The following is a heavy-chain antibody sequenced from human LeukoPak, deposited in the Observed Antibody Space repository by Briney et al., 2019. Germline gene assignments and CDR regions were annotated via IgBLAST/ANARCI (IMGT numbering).Heavy chain of an antibody. J-gene: IGHJ3*02. V-gene: IGHV1-18*01. CDR3: ARGARQQLAHDAFAI. CDR2: ISAYNGNT. D-gene: IGHD6-13*01. Sequence: ASVKVSCKASGCTFTSYGISSVRQAPGQGLEWMGWISAYNGNTNYAQKLQGRVTMTTDTSTSTAYMELRSLRSDDTAVYYCARGARQQLAHDAFAIWGQGTMVTVSS. CDR1: GCTFTSYG.